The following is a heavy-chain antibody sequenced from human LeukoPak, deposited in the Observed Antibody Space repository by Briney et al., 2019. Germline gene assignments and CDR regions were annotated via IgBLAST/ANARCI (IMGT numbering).Heavy chain of an antibody. CDR2: IKSKTDGGTT. Sequence: GGSLRLSCAASGFTFSNAWMSWVRQAPGKGLEWVGRIKSKTDGGTTDYAAPVKGRFTISRDDSKNTLYLQMNSLRAEDTAVYYCARDFYYYDSSGYYYIGGAFDIWGQGTMVTVSS. V-gene: IGHV3-15*01. D-gene: IGHD3-22*01. J-gene: IGHJ3*02. CDR3: ARDFYYYDSSGYYYIGGAFDI. CDR1: GFTFSNAW.